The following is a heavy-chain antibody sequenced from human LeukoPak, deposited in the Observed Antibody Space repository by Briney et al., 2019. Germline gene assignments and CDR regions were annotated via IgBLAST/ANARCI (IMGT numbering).Heavy chain of an antibody. CDR1: GGTFSSYA. J-gene: IGHJ4*02. Sequence: ASVKVSCKASGGTFSSYAISWVRQAPGQGLEWMGRIIPIFGTANYAQKFQGRVTITTDESTSTAYMGLSSLRSEDTAVYYCAGQIVLTDYFDYWGQGTLVTVSS. CDR2: IIPIFGTA. CDR3: AGQIVLTDYFDY. D-gene: IGHD2-8*01. V-gene: IGHV1-69*05.